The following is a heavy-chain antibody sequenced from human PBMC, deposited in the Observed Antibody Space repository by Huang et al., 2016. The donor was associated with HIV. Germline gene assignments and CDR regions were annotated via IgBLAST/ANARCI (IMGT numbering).Heavy chain of an antibody. J-gene: IGHJ4*02. V-gene: IGHV4-61*09. Sequence: QVQLQESGPGLVRPSQTLSLTCTVSGGSINSDTYYWSWIRQPAGKGLEWIGHIYTRGSTKYNPSLKSRVTISVDTSKNQFSRYLSSVTAADTAVYYCARDRDLSSSWYHFDYWGQGTLVTVSS. D-gene: IGHD6-13*01. CDR3: ARDRDLSSSWYHFDY. CDR1: GGSINSDTYY. CDR2: IYTRGST.